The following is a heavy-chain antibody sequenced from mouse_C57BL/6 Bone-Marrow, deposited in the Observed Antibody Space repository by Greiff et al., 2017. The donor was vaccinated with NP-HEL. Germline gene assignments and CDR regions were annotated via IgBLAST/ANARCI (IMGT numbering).Heavy chain of an antibody. CDR1: GYTFTSYG. CDR2: IYPRSGNT. J-gene: IGHJ3*01. D-gene: IGHD2-2*01. V-gene: IGHV1-81*01. Sequence: QVQLQQSGAELARPGASVKLSCKASGYTFTSYGISWVKQRTGQGLEWIGEIYPRSGNTYYNEKFKGKATLTADKSSSTAYMELRSLTSEDSAVYVCARWGGYDGDWFAYWGQGTLVTVSA. CDR3: ARWGGYDGDWFAY.